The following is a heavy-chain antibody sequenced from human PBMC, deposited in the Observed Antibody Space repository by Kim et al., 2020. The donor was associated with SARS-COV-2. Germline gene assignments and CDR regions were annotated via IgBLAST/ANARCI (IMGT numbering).Heavy chain of an antibody. J-gene: IGHJ4*02. D-gene: IGHD2-21*02. CDR3: AREGYCGGDCQVFDY. Sequence: ASVKVSCKASGYTFTSYAMHWVRQAPGQRLEWMGWINAGNGNTKYSQKFQGRVTITRDTSASTAYMELSSLRSEDTAVYYCAREGYCGGDCQVFDYWGQGTLVTVSS. CDR2: INAGNGNT. V-gene: IGHV1-3*01. CDR1: GYTFTSYA.